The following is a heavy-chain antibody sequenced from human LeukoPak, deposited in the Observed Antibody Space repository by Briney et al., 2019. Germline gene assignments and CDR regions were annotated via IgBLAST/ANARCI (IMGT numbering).Heavy chain of an antibody. CDR3: AREQALPGVTIFGVVVMGYFDN. Sequence: PSETLSLTCGLYGGSFSDHSWSWIRQSPGKGLEWIGDINRRGTVNFNPSLKSRVLISLDTSRTQFSLRLDSLTAADTAVYYCAREQALPGVTIFGVVVMGYFDNWGQGTLVIVSS. CDR2: INRRGTV. V-gene: IGHV4-34*01. CDR1: GGSFSDHS. D-gene: IGHD3-3*01. J-gene: IGHJ4*02.